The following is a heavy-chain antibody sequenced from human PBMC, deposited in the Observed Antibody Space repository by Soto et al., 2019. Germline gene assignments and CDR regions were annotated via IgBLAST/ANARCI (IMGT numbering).Heavy chain of an antibody. CDR3: ARNTYLAAAGIWWDY. CDR2: IIPICGTA. J-gene: IGHJ4*02. D-gene: IGHD6-13*01. Sequence: QVQLVQSGAEVKKPGSSVKVSCKASGGTFSSYAISWVRQAPGQGLEWMGGIIPICGTANYAQKFQGRVTITADESTSTAYMELSSLRAEDTAVYYCARNTYLAAAGIWWDYWGQGTLVTVSS. CDR1: GGTFSSYA. V-gene: IGHV1-69*01.